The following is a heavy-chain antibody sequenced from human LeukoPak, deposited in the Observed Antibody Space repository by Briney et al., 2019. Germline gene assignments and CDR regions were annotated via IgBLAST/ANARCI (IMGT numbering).Heavy chain of an antibody. Sequence: GGSLRLSCTASGFTFSITYMAWVRQTPGKGLEWVSVIYGGGDAYYADSVKGRFTIARDNSKKTLSLQMNNLRVEVTAVYYCARVQFQWFDPWGPGTLVTVSS. D-gene: IGHD6-19*01. J-gene: IGHJ5*02. CDR2: IYGGGDA. CDR3: ARVQFQWFDP. CDR1: GFTFSITY. V-gene: IGHV3-66*01.